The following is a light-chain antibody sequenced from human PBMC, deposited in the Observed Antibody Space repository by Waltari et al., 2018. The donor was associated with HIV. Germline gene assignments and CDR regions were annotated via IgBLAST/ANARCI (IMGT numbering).Light chain of an antibody. Sequence: QSALTQPPSASGSPGHPVTISCTGTSSDVGGYNYVSWYQQHPGKAPKLMIYEVSKRPSGVPDRFSGSKSGNTASLTVSGLQAEDEADYYCSSYAGSNNFGVFGGGTKLTVL. J-gene: IGLJ2*01. CDR3: SSYAGSNNFGV. CDR1: SSDVGGYNY. V-gene: IGLV2-8*01. CDR2: EVS.